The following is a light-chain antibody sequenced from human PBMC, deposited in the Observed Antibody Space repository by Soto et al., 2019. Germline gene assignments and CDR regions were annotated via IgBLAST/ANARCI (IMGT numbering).Light chain of an antibody. CDR1: QSVSSY. Sequence: EIVLTQSPATLSLSPGERATLSCRASQSVSSYLAWYQQKPGQAPRLLIYDASNRATGIPARFSGSGSGTDFTLTISSLEPEDFAVYYCQQRSNWPRGTFGPGTKWIS. CDR3: QQRSNWPRGT. J-gene: IGKJ3*01. CDR2: DAS. V-gene: IGKV3-11*01.